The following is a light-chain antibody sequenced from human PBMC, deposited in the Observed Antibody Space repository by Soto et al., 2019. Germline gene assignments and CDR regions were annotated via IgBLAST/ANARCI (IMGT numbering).Light chain of an antibody. Sequence: EMVLTQAPGTLSWSPGEIATLSFSASQSVSSSYLAWYQQKPGQAPRLLIYGASSRATGIPDRFSGSGSGTDFTLTISRLEPEDFAVYYCQQYGSSLWTFGQGTKVDIK. CDR1: QSVSSSY. CDR2: GAS. J-gene: IGKJ1*01. CDR3: QQYGSSLWT. V-gene: IGKV3-20*01.